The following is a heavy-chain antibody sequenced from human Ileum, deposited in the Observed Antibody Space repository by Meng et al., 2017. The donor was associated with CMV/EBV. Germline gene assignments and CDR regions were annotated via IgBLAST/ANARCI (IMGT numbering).Heavy chain of an antibody. D-gene: IGHD1-26*01. V-gene: IGHV3-23*01. J-gene: IGHJ4*01. CDR3: AKDIFRWAFDY. Sequence: VQLLDSGGRLVQLGGSLRLSCAASGFSLSHNAMSWVRQAPGKGLEWVSAIEGSNDNTHYADSEKGRFTISRDTSKNVLYLQMNNLRAEDTAIDYCAKDIFRWAFDYWGHGTLVTVSS. CDR1: GFSLSHNA. CDR2: IEGSNDNT.